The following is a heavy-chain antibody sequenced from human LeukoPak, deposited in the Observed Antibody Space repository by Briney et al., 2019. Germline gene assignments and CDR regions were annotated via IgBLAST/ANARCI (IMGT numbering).Heavy chain of an antibody. CDR2: IRYDGSNK. Sequence: QPGGSLRLSCAASGFTFSSHGMHWVRQAPGKGLEWVVFIRYDGSNKYYADSVKGRFTISRDNSKNTLYLQMNSLRAEDTAVYYCAKDGWEYSGSFFDYWGQGTLVTVSS. V-gene: IGHV3-30*02. CDR1: GFTFSSHG. CDR3: AKDGWEYSGSFFDY. D-gene: IGHD1-26*01. J-gene: IGHJ4*02.